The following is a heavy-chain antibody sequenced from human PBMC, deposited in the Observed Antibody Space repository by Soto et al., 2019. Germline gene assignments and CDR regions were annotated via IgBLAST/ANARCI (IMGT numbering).Heavy chain of an antibody. Sequence: SETLSLTCTVSGGSISSGDYYWSWIRQPPGKGLEWIGYIYYSGSTYYNPSLKSRVTISVDTSKNQFSLKLSSVTAADTAVYYCARTRDIVVVPAAMGQLNLFAPWGQGTLVTVSS. CDR3: ARTRDIVVVPAAMGQLNLFAP. CDR2: IYYSGST. D-gene: IGHD2-2*01. V-gene: IGHV4-30-4*01. J-gene: IGHJ5*02. CDR1: GGSISSGDYY.